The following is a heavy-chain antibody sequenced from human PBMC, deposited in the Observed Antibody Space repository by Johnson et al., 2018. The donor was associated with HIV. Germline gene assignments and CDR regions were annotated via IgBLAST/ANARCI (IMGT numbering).Heavy chain of an antibody. CDR3: ALTSYYDSRGAFDI. Sequence: VQLVESGGGVVRPGGSLRLSCAASGFTFDDYAMHWVRQAPGKGLEWVAGISWDSGTRGYGDSVQGRFTISRDNAKNTLYLQMNSLRAEDTAVYYCALTSYYDSRGAFDIWGQGTMVTVSS. CDR1: GFTFDDYA. V-gene: IGHV3-9*01. CDR2: ISWDSGTR. D-gene: IGHD3-22*01. J-gene: IGHJ3*02.